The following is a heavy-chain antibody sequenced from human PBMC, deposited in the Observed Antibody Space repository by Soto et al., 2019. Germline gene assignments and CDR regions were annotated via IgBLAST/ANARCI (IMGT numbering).Heavy chain of an antibody. CDR3: ARDAHERIIAARPHYYYGMDV. V-gene: IGHV6-1*01. CDR1: GDSVSSNSAA. Sequence: SETLSLTCTISGDSVSSNSAAWNWVRQSPSRGLGWLGRTYYRSKWYNDYAVSVKSRITINPDTSKNQFSLQLNSVTPEDTAVYYCARDAHERIIAARPHYYYGMDVWGQGTTVTVSS. CDR2: TYYRSKWYN. D-gene: IGHD6-6*01. J-gene: IGHJ6*02.